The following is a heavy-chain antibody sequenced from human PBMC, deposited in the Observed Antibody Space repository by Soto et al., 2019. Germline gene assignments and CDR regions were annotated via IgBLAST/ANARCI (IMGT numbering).Heavy chain of an antibody. CDR1: GFTFSSYG. CDR3: AKDFQIYSYGYAFDY. J-gene: IGHJ4*02. CDR2: ISYDGSNK. V-gene: IGHV3-30*18. D-gene: IGHD5-18*01. Sequence: QVQLVESGGGVVQPGRSLRLSCAASGFTFSSYGMHWVRQAPGKGLEWVAVISYDGSNKYYADSVKGRFTISRDNSKNTLYLQMNSLGAEDTAVYYCAKDFQIYSYGYAFDYWGPGTLVTVSS.